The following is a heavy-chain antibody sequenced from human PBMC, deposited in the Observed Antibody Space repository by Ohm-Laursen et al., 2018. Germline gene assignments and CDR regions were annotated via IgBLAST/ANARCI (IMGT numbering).Heavy chain of an antibody. CDR3: AKGPFIAVAGSNYFFDY. CDR1: GFTFNSYA. V-gene: IGHV3-23*01. CDR2: ISGSGDNT. D-gene: IGHD6-19*01. Sequence: SLRLSCAAPGFTFNSYAMSWVRQAPGKGLEWVSVISGSGDNTYYADSVKGRFTISRDDSKNTLHLQMNSLRAEDTAVYYCAKGPFIAVAGSNYFFDYWGQGTLVTVSS. J-gene: IGHJ4*02.